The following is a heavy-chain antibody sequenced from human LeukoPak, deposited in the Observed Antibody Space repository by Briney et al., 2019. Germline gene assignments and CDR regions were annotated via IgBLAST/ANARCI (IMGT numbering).Heavy chain of an antibody. CDR2: ISWNSGSI. J-gene: IGHJ4*02. Sequence: PGGSLRLSCAASGFTFDDYAMHWVRQAPGKGLEWVSGISWNSGSIGYADSVKGRFTISRDNSKNTLYLQMNSLRAEDTAVYYCAREVLSAGSYYFDYWGQGTLVTVSS. CDR3: AREVLSAGSYYFDY. CDR1: GFTFDDYA. D-gene: IGHD1-26*01. V-gene: IGHV3-9*01.